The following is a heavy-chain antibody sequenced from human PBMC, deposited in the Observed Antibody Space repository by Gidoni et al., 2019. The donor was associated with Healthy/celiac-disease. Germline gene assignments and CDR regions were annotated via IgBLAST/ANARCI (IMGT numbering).Heavy chain of an antibody. CDR1: GFTFSSYA. D-gene: IGHD5-18*01. Sequence: QVQLVESGGGVVQPGRSLRLSCAASGFTFSSYAMHWVRQAPGKGLGWGAVISYDGSNKYYADSVKGRFTISRDNSKNTLYLQMNSLRAEDTAVYYCARDFLVGYSYGLGHNWFDPWGQGTLVTVSS. V-gene: IGHV3-30-3*01. CDR2: ISYDGSNK. CDR3: ARDFLVGYSYGLGHNWFDP. J-gene: IGHJ5*02.